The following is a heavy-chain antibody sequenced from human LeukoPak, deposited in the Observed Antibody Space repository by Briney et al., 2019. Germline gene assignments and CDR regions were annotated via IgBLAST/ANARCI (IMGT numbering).Heavy chain of an antibody. V-gene: IGHV4-34*01. Sequence: SETLSLTCAVYGGSFSGYYWSWIRQPPGKGLEWIGEINHSGSTNYNPSLKSRVTISVDTSKNQFSLKLSSVTAADTAVYYCARVHTAMVYWYFDLWGRGTLVTVSS. CDR3: ARVHTAMVYWYFDL. J-gene: IGHJ2*01. D-gene: IGHD5-18*01. CDR1: GGSFSGYY. CDR2: INHSGST.